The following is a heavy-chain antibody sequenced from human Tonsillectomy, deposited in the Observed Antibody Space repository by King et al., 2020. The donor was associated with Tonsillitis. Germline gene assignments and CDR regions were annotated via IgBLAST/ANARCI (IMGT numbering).Heavy chain of an antibody. CDR1: GFTFSSSA. Sequence: VQLVESGGGVVQPGRSLRLSCAASGFTFSSSAMHWVRQAPGKGLEWVAVISYDGSDKYYADSVQGRFTISRDNSKNTLYLKMNSLRVEDTAVYYCARDLGEDTAMALYYYYYGMDVWGQGTTVTVSS. J-gene: IGHJ6*02. D-gene: IGHD5-18*01. CDR3: ARDLGEDTAMALYYYYYGMDV. V-gene: IGHV3-30-3*01. CDR2: ISYDGSDK.